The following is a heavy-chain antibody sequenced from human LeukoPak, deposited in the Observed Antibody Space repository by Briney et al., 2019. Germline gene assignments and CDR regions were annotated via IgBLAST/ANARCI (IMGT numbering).Heavy chain of an antibody. V-gene: IGHV4-38-2*02. CDR1: GYSIRSGFY. J-gene: IGHJ4*02. CDR2: IYHSGIT. D-gene: IGHD3-9*01. CDR3: ARAVGSFDWLPLFDY. Sequence: SETLSLTCTVSGYSIRSGFYWGWIRQPPGKGLEWIGNIYHSGITYYTPSLKSRVTISVDTSKNQFYLNLSSVTAADTAVYFCARAVGSFDWLPLFDYWGQGTLVTVSS.